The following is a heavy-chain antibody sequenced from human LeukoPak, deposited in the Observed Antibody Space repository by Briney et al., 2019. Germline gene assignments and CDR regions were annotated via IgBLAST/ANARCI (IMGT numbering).Heavy chain of an antibody. V-gene: IGHV4-39*07. CDR3: ARDYYDSSGDYYYYMDV. Sequence: SETLSVTCTVCGGSISSSSYYWGWIRQPPGKGLEWIGSIYYSGSTYYNPSLKSRVTMSVDTSKNQFSLKLSSVTAADTAVYYCARDYYDSSGDYYYYMDVWGKGTTVTISS. J-gene: IGHJ6*03. D-gene: IGHD3-22*01. CDR1: GGSISSSSYY. CDR2: IYYSGST.